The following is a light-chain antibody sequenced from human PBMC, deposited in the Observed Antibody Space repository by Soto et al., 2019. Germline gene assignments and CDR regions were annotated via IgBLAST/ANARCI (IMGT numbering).Light chain of an antibody. V-gene: IGKV3D-15*01. CDR2: GAS. CDR3: QQYDNWPLT. CDR1: QSVDSN. J-gene: IGKJ4*01. Sequence: VLTQSPRPLSLSPGERATLSCRASQSVDSNLAWYQRKPGQAPRLLIFGASTRATGIPARFSGSGSGTDFTLTISSLQPEDFGVYFCQQYDNWPLTFGGGTKVDIK.